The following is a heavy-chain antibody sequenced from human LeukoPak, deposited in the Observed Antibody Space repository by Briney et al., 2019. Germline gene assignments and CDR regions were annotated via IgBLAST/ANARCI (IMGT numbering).Heavy chain of an antibody. CDR3: TTDRGDPQLVDAFDI. V-gene: IGHV3-15*01. J-gene: IGHJ3*02. Sequence: NTGGSLRLSCAASGFTFSNAWMSWVRQAPGKGLEWVGRLKSKTDGGTTDYAAPVKGRFTISRDDSKNTLYLQMNSLKTEDTAVYYCTTDRGDPQLVDAFDIWGQGTMVTVSS. CDR2: LKSKTDGGTT. D-gene: IGHD6-6*01. CDR1: GFTFSNAW.